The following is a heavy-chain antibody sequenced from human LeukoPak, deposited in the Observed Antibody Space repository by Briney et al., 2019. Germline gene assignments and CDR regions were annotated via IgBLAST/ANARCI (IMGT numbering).Heavy chain of an antibody. CDR3: ARGWAVGDAFDI. D-gene: IGHD6-19*01. Sequence: SETLSLICTVSGGSISSYYWSWIRQPPGKGLEWIGYIYYSGSTNYNPSLKSRVTISVDTSKNQFSLKLSFVTAADTAVYYCARGWAVGDAFDIWGQGTMVTVSS. CDR2: IYYSGST. CDR1: GGSISSYY. J-gene: IGHJ3*02. V-gene: IGHV4-59*01.